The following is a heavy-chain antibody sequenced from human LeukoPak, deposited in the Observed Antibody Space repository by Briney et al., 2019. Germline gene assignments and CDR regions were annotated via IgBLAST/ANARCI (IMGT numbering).Heavy chain of an antibody. V-gene: IGHV3-7*03. CDR3: ARDFAQSKFDY. CDR2: INGAGDGT. J-gene: IGHJ4*02. CDR1: GLTFSPFW. Sequence: GGSLRLSCTASGLTFSPFWMNWVRQAPGKGLEWVAAINGAGDGTSHVDSVKGRFIISRDNAENSLYLQMNSLRVEDTAVYYCARDFAQSKFDYWGQGILVTVSS. D-gene: IGHD4-11*01.